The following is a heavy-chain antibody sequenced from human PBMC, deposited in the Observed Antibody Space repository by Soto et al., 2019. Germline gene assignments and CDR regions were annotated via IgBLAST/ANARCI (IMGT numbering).Heavy chain of an antibody. Sequence: GGSLRPSCAASGFTFSSYAMSWVRQAPGKGREWVSAISGSGGSTYYADSVKGRFTISRDNSKNTLYLQMNSLRAEDTAVYYCAKAPKPYYYDSSGYYSHYWGQGTLVTVSS. CDR1: GFTFSSYA. J-gene: IGHJ4*02. CDR2: ISGSGGST. V-gene: IGHV3-23*01. CDR3: AKAPKPYYYDSSGYYSHY. D-gene: IGHD3-22*01.